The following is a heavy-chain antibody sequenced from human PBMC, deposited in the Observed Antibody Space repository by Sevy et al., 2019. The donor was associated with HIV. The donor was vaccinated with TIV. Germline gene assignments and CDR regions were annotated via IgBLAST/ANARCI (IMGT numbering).Heavy chain of an antibody. D-gene: IGHD3-3*01. Sequence: ASVKVSCKTSGYTFTSYGISWVRQAPGQGLEWMGWISGYNGKTKYAQKFQGRVTMTKDTSTYTAPMELRSLTSDDTAVYYCAREDIDFWSGYYGGILFDTWGQGTLVTVSS. CDR2: ISGYNGKT. CDR3: AREDIDFWSGYYGGILFDT. CDR1: GYTFTSYG. V-gene: IGHV1-18*04. J-gene: IGHJ4*02.